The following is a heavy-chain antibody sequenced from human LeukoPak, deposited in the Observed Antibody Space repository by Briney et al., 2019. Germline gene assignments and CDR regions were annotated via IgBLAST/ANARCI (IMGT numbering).Heavy chain of an antibody. CDR2: IYYGGST. J-gene: IGHJ2*01. CDR3: ARARTTGLYFDL. Sequence: SETLSLTCTVSGGSISSYYWTWIRQPPGKGLEWIGYIYYGGSTNYNPSLKSRVTISVDTSRNQFSLKLSSVTAADTAVYYCARARTTGLYFDLWGRGTLVTVSS. CDR1: GGSISSYY. V-gene: IGHV4-59*01. D-gene: IGHD4-17*01.